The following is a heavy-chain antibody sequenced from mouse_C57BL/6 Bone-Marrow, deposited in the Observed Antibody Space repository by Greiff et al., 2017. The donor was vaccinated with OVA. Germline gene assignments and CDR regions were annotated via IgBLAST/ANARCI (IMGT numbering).Heavy chain of an antibody. J-gene: IGHJ2*01. CDR3: ARGSWVPDY. Sequence: QVQLKQPGAELVRPGSSVKLSCKASGYTFTSYWMDWVKQRPGQGLEWIGNIYPSDSETHYNQKFKDKATLTIDKSSITAYMQLSSLTSEASAVYYCARGSWVPDYWGQGTTLTVSS. CDR2: IYPSDSET. D-gene: IGHD4-1*01. CDR1: GYTFTSYW. V-gene: IGHV1-61*01.